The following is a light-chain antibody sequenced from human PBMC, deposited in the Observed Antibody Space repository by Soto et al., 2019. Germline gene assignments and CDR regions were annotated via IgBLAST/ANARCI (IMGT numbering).Light chain of an antibody. CDR2: DVS. Sequence: QSVLTQPASVSGSPGQSITISCTGTSSDVGAYKHVSWYQHHPGKAPKLIIYDVSHWSSGASHRFSGSKSGNTASLTISGLQAEDEADYYCTSYTSSSRYIFGTGTKVTV. CDR1: SSDVGAYKH. V-gene: IGLV2-14*03. CDR3: TSYTSSSRYI. J-gene: IGLJ1*01.